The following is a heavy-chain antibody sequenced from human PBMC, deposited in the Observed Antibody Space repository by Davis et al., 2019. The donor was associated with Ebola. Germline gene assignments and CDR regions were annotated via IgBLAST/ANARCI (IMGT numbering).Heavy chain of an antibody. J-gene: IGHJ4*02. CDR1: GFTFSSYA. D-gene: IGHD1-14*01. Sequence: PGGSLRLSCAASGFTFSSYAMSWVRQAPGKGLEWVSAISGSGGSTYYADSVKGRFTISRDNSKNTLYLQMSSLRAEDTATYYCAKRTDSRSFEFWGQGTLVTVSS. V-gene: IGHV3-23*01. CDR2: ISGSGGST. CDR3: AKRTDSRSFEF.